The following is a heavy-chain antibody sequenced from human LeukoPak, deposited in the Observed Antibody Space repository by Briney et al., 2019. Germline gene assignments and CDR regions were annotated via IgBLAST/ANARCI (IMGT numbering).Heavy chain of an antibody. Sequence: GGSLRLSCAASGFSFSTYTMNWVRQAPGKGLDWVSYISSSSSTIYYADSVKGRFTISRNNANNSLYLQMNSLRDEDTAVYYCARARRYRSSWYHDYWGQGSLVTVSS. V-gene: IGHV3-48*02. CDR1: GFSFSTYT. J-gene: IGHJ4*02. CDR2: ISSSSSTI. CDR3: ARARRYRSSWYHDY. D-gene: IGHD6-13*01.